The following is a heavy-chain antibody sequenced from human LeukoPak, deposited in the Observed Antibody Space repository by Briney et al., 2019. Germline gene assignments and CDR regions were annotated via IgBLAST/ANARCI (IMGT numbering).Heavy chain of an antibody. CDR2: INPNSGGT. V-gene: IGHV1-2*02. CDR1: GYTFTGYY. D-gene: IGHD6-13*01. CDR3: ARVSSSSWYVENY. J-gene: IGHJ4*02. Sequence: GASVKVSCKAPGYTFTGYYMHWVRQAPGQGLEWMGWINPNSGGTNYAQKFQGRVTMTRDTSISTAYMELSRLRSDDTAVYYCARVSSSSWYVENYWGQGTLVTVSS.